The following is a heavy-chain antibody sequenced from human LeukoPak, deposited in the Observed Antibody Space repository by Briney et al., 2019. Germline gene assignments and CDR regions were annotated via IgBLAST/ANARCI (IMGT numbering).Heavy chain of an antibody. D-gene: IGHD6-19*01. CDR1: GYTFTRYD. J-gene: IGHJ6*02. CDR3: ARDTDIYSSGWYGYYYYGMDV. V-gene: IGHV1-8*03. CDR2: INPNTGKA. Sequence: ASVKVSCKASGYTFTRYDINWMRQATEQEPEWMGYINPNTGKAGYAQKFQGRVTITRDTSINTVYMELSSLRSEDTAVYYCARDTDIYSSGWYGYYYYGMDVWGQGTTVTVSS.